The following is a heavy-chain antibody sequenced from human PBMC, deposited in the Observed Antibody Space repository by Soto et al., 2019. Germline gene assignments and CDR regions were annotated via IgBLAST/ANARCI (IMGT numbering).Heavy chain of an antibody. CDR3: ARDSPHFNY. CDR1: GFTVSGND. J-gene: IGHJ4*02. Sequence: EVQLGESGGGLIQPGGSLRLSCAVSGFTVSGNDMSWVRQAPGKGLEWVSLIYRGDSTYYADSVKGRFTISRDKSKNTLYLQMNSLRVEDTAVYYCARDSPHFNYWGQGTLVTVSS. V-gene: IGHV3-53*01. CDR2: IYRGDST.